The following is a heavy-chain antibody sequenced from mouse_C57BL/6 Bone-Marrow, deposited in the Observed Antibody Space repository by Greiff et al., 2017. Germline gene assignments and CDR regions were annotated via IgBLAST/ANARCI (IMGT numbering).Heavy chain of an antibody. CDR1: GFTFSDYG. Sequence: EVKLMESGGGLVKPGGSLKLSCAASGFTFSDYGMHWVRQAPEKGLEWVAYISSGSSTIYYADTVKGRFTISRDNAKNTLFLQMTSLRSEDTAMYYCAKGTYYYGSSYDFDYWGQGTTLTVSS. D-gene: IGHD1-1*01. CDR2: ISSGSSTI. CDR3: AKGTYYYGSSYDFDY. V-gene: IGHV5-17*01. J-gene: IGHJ2*01.